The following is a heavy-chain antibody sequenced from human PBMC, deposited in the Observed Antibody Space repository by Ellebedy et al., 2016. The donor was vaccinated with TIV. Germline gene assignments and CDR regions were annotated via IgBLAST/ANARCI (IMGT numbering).Heavy chain of an antibody. CDR3: ARASAFWSGYLEDNWFDP. CDR1: GYTFTSYG. V-gene: IGHV1-18*01. Sequence: ASVKVSCKASGYTFTSYGISWVRQAPGQGLEWMGWISAYNGNTNYAQKLQGRVTMTTDTSTSTAYMELSSLRSEDTAVYYCARASAFWSGYLEDNWFDPWGQGTLVTVSS. CDR2: ISAYNGNT. D-gene: IGHD3-3*01. J-gene: IGHJ5*02.